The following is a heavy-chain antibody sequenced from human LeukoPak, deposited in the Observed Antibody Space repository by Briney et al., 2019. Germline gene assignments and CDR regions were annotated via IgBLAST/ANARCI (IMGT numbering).Heavy chain of an antibody. CDR1: GGSISSYY. CDR2: IYYSGST. J-gene: IGHJ3*02. CDR3: ASWGDYYGSGHRNAFDI. V-gene: IGHV4-59*01. Sequence: SETLSLTCTVSGGSISSYYCSWIRQPPGKGLEWIGYIYYSGSTNYNPSLKSRVTISVDTSKNQFSLKLSSVTAADTAVYYCASWGDYYGSGHRNAFDIWGQGTMVTVSS. D-gene: IGHD3-10*01.